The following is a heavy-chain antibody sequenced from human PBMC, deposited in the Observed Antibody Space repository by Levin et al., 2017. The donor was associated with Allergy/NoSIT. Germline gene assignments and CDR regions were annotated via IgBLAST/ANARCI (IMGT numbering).Heavy chain of an antibody. J-gene: IGHJ3*02. CDR2: ISWNSGSI. CDR1: GFTFDDYA. CDR3: AKDMGQWLVAGDAFDI. Sequence: GGSLRLSCAASGFTFDDYAMHWVRQAPGKGLEWVSGISWNSGSIGYADSVKGRFTISRDNAKNSLYLQMNSLRAEDTALYYCAKDMGQWLVAGDAFDIWGQGTMVTVSS. D-gene: IGHD6-19*01. V-gene: IGHV3-9*01.